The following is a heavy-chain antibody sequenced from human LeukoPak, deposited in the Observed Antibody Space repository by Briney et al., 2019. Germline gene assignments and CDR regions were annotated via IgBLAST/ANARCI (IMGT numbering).Heavy chain of an antibody. CDR3: AKGENIYYYYGMDV. CDR2: ISGSGGST. CDR1: GFTFSSYA. V-gene: IGHV3-23*01. J-gene: IGHJ6*02. Sequence: GGSLRLSCAASGFTFSSYAMSWVRQAPGKGLEWVSAISGSGGSTYYADSVKGRFTISRDNSKNTLYLQMNSLRAEDTAVCYCAKGENIYYYYGMDVWGQGTTVTVSS. D-gene: IGHD1/OR15-1a*01.